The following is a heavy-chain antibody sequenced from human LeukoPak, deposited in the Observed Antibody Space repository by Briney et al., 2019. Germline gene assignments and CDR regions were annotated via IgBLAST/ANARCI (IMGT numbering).Heavy chain of an antibody. CDR1: GFTFNTYA. CDR3: ARLSLESSTSN. J-gene: IGHJ4*02. CDR2: ISASGGTT. Sequence: PGGSLRLSCAPSGFTFNTYAMTWVRQTPGKGREWVSAISASGGTTFYGDPVRGRFTVSRDNPKNTLYLQMNSLRAEDTAVYYCARLSLESSTSNWGQGTLVTVSS. V-gene: IGHV3-23*01. D-gene: IGHD6-6*01.